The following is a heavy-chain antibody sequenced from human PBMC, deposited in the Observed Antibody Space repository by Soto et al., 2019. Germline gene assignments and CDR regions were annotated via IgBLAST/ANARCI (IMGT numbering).Heavy chain of an antibody. V-gene: IGHV4-59*08. CDR1: GGSMSSYY. CDR3: ARPWGGALDY. D-gene: IGHD3-16*01. CDR2: IYYSGST. Sequence: QVQLQESGPGLVKPSETLSLTCTVSGGSMSSYYWSWIRQPPGKGLEWIGYIYYSGSTNYNPSLKSRVPISISTSKNQFSLKLNPVTAADTAGYYCARPWGGALDYWGQGTLVTVSS. J-gene: IGHJ4*02.